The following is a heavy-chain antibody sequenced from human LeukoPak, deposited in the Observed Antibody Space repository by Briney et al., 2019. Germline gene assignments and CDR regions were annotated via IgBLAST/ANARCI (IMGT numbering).Heavy chain of an antibody. CDR3: VTVGKYGEGYDPSFDF. D-gene: IGHD5-18*01. V-gene: IGHV3-15*01. Sequence: PGRSLRLSHPPPGFSFNNTCVSSVRLAPGKGLEWLGRMKSRIEGRTINYAAIVRDRFTISRDDSGNMVFLQMNTLKTEDTAVYYCVTVGKYGEGYDPSFDFWGQGTLVTVSS. CDR2: MKSRIEGRTI. J-gene: IGHJ4*02. CDR1: GFSFNNTC.